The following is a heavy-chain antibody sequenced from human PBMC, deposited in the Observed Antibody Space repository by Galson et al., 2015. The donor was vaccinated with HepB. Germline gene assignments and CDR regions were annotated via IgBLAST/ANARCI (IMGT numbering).Heavy chain of an antibody. CDR2: IYSGGST. CDR1: GFTVSSNY. V-gene: IGHV3-53*01. D-gene: IGHD6-13*01. Sequence: SLRLSCAASGFTVSSNYMSWVRQAPGKGLEWVSVIYSGGSTYYADSVKGRFTISRDNSKNTLYLQMNSLRAEDTAVYYCARDGPRYSSPVGYYYYGMDVWGQGTTVTVSS. CDR3: ARDGPRYSSPVGYYYYGMDV. J-gene: IGHJ6*02.